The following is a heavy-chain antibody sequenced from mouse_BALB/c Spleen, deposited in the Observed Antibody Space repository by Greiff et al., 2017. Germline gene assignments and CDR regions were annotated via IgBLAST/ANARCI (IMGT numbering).Heavy chain of an antibody. V-gene: IGHV1S22*01. CDR1: GYTFTSYW. J-gene: IGHJ2*01. D-gene: IGHD2-4*01. Sequence: LQQPGSELVRPGASVKLSCKASGYTFTSYWMHWVKQRPGQGLEWIGNIYPGSGSTNYDEKFKSKATLTVDTSSSTAYMQLSSLTSEDSAVYYCTTMMTTAFDYWGQGTTLTVAS. CDR3: TTMMTTAFDY. CDR2: IYPGSGST.